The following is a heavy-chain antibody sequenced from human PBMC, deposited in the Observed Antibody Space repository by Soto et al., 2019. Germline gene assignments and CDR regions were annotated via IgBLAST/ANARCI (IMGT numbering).Heavy chain of an antibody. Sequence: PVGSLRLSCGASVFSFSSYVIHCVRHSPGKWLEWVSLISYDESNKYYVDSVKGRFTISRDNSKNTVYLQMNSLRGEDTAVYYCAKGEIPGNFSYGLHVWGQGTTVTLSS. CDR3: AKGEIPGNFSYGLHV. CDR2: ISYDESNK. D-gene: IGHD1-1*01. V-gene: IGHV3-30*18. CDR1: VFSFSSYV. J-gene: IGHJ6*02.